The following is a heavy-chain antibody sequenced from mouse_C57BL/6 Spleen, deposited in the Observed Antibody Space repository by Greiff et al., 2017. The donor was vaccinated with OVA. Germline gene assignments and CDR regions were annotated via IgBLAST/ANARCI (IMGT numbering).Heavy chain of an antibody. Sequence: VQLKESGPELVKPGASVKIPCKASGYTFTDYNMDWVKQSHGKSLEWIGDINPNNGGTIYNQKFKGKATLTVDKSSSTAYMELRSLTSEDTAVYYCARGVDYGSSPRYWYFDVWGTGTTVTVSS. V-gene: IGHV1-18*01. CDR1: GYTFTDYN. CDR2: INPNNGGT. D-gene: IGHD1-1*01. J-gene: IGHJ1*03. CDR3: ARGVDYGSSPRYWYFDV.